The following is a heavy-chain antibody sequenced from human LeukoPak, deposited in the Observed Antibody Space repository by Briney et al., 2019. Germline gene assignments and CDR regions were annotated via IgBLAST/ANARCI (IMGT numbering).Heavy chain of an antibody. CDR3: ARAGDSGKVA. CDR1: GYTFTGYY. V-gene: IGHV1-2*02. CDR2: INPNSSGT. D-gene: IGHD1-26*01. J-gene: IGHJ5*02. Sequence: GASVKVSCKASGYTFTGYYVHWLRQAPGQGLEWMGWINPNSSGTNYAQDFHGRVTMTRDTSISTAYMELSRLRSDDTAVYYCARAGDSGKVAWGQGTLVTVSS.